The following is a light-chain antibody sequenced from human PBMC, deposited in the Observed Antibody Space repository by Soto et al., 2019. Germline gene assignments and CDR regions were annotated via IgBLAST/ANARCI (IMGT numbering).Light chain of an antibody. CDR3: QQYNNWPLT. J-gene: IGKJ4*01. Sequence: ETVMTQTPATLSVSPGDRATISCRASQRISTNLAWYQQKPGQAPLLLLYDASTRATGIPARFSGSGSGTEFTLTISSLLSEDFAVYSCQQYNNWPLTFGGGTKVEIK. CDR1: QRISTN. CDR2: DAS. V-gene: IGKV3D-15*01.